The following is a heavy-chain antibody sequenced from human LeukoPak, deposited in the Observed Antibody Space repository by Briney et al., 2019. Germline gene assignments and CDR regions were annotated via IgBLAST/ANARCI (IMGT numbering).Heavy chain of an antibody. CDR2: ISYDGSNK. V-gene: IGHV3-30*04. J-gene: IGHJ4*02. Sequence: GRSLRLSCAASAFTFSSYAMHWVRQAPGKGLEWVAVISYDGSNKYYADSVKGRFTISRDNSKNTLYLQMNSLRAEDTAVYYCAKDLDIDYWGQGTLVTVSS. CDR1: AFTFSSYA. CDR3: AKDLDIDY. D-gene: IGHD1-1*01.